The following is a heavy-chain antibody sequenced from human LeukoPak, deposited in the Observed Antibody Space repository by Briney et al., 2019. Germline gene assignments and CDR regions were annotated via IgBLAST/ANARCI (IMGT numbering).Heavy chain of an antibody. CDR1: GFTFSSYS. J-gene: IGHJ4*02. Sequence: PGGSLRLSCAASGFTFSSYSMNWVRRAPGKGLEWVSSISSSSSYIYYADSVKGRFTISRDNAKNSLYLQMNSLRAEDTAVYYCARERYYYDSSGYYNFDYWGQGTLVTVSS. D-gene: IGHD3-22*01. CDR3: ARERYYYDSSGYYNFDY. CDR2: ISSSSSYI. V-gene: IGHV3-21*01.